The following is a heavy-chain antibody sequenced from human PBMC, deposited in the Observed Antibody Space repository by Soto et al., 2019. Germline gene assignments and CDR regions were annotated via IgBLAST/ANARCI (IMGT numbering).Heavy chain of an antibody. CDR3: ARARDYYYGMDV. CDR2: IWYDGSNK. J-gene: IGHJ6*02. Sequence: GGSLRLSCAASGFTFSSYGMHWVRQAPGKGLEWVAVIWYDGSNKYYADSVKGRFTISRDNSKNTPYLQMNSLRAEDTAVYYCARARDYYYGMDVWGQGTTVTVSS. CDR1: GFTFSSYG. V-gene: IGHV3-33*01.